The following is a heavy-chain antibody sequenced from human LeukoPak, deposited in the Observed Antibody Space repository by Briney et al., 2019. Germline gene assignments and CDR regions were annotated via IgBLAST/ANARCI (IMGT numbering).Heavy chain of an antibody. CDR3: ARATGIAAG. J-gene: IGHJ4*02. D-gene: IGHD6-13*01. V-gene: IGHV4-39*07. CDR2: IYYSGST. CDR1: GGSISSSSYY. Sequence: SETLSLTCTVSGGSISSSSYYWGWIRQPPGKGLEWIGSIYYSGSTYYNPSLKSRVTISVDTSKNQFSLKLSSVTAADTAVYYCARATGIAAGWGQGTLVTVSS.